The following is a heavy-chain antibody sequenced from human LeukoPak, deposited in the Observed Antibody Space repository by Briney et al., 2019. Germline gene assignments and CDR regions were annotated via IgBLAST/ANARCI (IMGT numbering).Heavy chain of an antibody. D-gene: IGHD3-9*01. CDR3: ARGPGPEHFDLFSWFDP. CDR2: IFYSGST. V-gene: IGHV4-39*07. CDR1: GGSISTSNYY. Sequence: SETLSLTCTVSGGSISTSNYYWGWIRQPPGKGLEWIGNIFYSGSTYYSPSLKSRVTISLDTSRNQFSLKLSSVTAADTAVYYCARGPGPEHFDLFSWFDPWGQGTLVTVSS. J-gene: IGHJ5*02.